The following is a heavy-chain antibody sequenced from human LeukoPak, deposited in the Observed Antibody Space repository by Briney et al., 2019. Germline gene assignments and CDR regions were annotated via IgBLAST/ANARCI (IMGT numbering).Heavy chain of an antibody. CDR1: GFTVSSNY. Sequence: PGGSLRLSCAASGFTVSSNYMSWVRQAPGKGLEWVSVIYSGGSTYYADSVKGRFTISRDNSKNTLYLQMSSLWVEDTAVYFCARELTWHYYEYWGQGTLVTVSS. V-gene: IGHV3-53*01. CDR2: IYSGGST. D-gene: IGHD3-9*01. CDR3: ARELTWHYYEY. J-gene: IGHJ4*02.